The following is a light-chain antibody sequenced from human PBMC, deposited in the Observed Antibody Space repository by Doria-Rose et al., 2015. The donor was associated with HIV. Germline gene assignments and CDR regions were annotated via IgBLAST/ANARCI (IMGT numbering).Light chain of an antibody. CDR1: QRVKSSY. CDR3: QQYGTSRGT. Sequence: EIVLTQSPGTLSLSPGERATLSCRASQRVKSSYLAWYQQKPCQAPRLLIYDASTTATGIPDRLSGSGSGTDFTLTISRLEPEDVAVYYRQQYGTSRGTFGQGTRLEIK. J-gene: IGKJ5*01. V-gene: IGKV3-20*01. CDR2: DAS.